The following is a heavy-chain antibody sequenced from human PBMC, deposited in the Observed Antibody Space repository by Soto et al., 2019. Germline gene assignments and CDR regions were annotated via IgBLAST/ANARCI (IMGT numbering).Heavy chain of an antibody. D-gene: IGHD2-2*01. J-gene: IGHJ6*02. CDR2: IKQDGSET. CDR3: ARVDSGVVPAASYYYYGMDV. Sequence: GGSLRLSCAASGFTFSSYWMSWVRQAPGKGLEWVANIKQDGSETYYVDSVKGRFTISRDNAKNSLYLQMNSLRAEDTAVYYCARVDSGVVPAASYYYYGMDVWGQGTTVTISS. CDR1: GFTFSSYW. V-gene: IGHV3-7*03.